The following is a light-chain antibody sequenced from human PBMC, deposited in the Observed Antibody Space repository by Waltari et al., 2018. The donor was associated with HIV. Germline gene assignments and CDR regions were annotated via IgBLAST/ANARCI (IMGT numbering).Light chain of an antibody. Sequence: DIVMTQSPDSLAVSLGERATINLTSSRAVFYSSDNRNYLAWYLQRPGQSPKVLICWASTSAYGVPARFSGSGSGTDFSLTLSSLQADDVGIYYCQQYFSVPPTFGGGTKVEI. CDR2: WAS. CDR3: QQYFSVPPT. J-gene: IGKJ4*01. CDR1: RAVFYSSDNRNY. V-gene: IGKV4-1*01.